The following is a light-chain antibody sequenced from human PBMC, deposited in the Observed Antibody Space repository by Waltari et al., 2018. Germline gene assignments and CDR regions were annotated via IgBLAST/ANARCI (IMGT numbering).Light chain of an antibody. CDR2: DAS. Sequence: EMVLTQSPGTLSLSPGERATLSCRTSQSLSRPLAWYQQKPGQAPRLPIYDASKRATGIPDRFIGSGSGTDFSLTISRLEPEDFAVYYCQHYVTLPATFGQGTRVELK. J-gene: IGKJ1*01. CDR1: QSLSRP. V-gene: IGKV3-20*01. CDR3: QHYVTLPAT.